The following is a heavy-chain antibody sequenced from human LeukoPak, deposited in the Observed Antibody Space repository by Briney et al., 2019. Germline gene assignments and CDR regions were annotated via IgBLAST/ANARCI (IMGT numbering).Heavy chain of an antibody. J-gene: IGHJ4*02. CDR1: GGSISSSKW. D-gene: IGHD4-17*01. CDR3: ARISGDYGLSRPFDY. Sequence: SETLSLTCAVSGGSISSSKWWNWVRQPPGKGLEWIGEIYHSGNTNYNPSLKSRVTISLDKSKNQFSLKLTSVTAADTAVYYCARISGDYGLSRPFDYWGQGTLVTVSS. V-gene: IGHV4-4*02. CDR2: IYHSGNT.